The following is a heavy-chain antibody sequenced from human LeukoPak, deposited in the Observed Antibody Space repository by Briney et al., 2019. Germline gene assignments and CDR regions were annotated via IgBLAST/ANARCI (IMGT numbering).Heavy chain of an antibody. Sequence: ASVKVSCKASGYTFTSYGISWVRQAPGQGLEWMGWISAYNGSTNYAQKLQGRVTMTTDTSTSTAYLELRSLRSDDTAVYYCARCDFWGAENWFDPWGQGTLVTVSS. CDR1: GYTFTSYG. J-gene: IGHJ5*02. V-gene: IGHV1-18*01. CDR3: ARCDFWGAENWFDP. D-gene: IGHD3-3*01. CDR2: ISAYNGST.